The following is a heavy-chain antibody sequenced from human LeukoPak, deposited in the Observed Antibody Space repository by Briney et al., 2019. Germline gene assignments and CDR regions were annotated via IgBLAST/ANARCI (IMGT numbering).Heavy chain of an antibody. J-gene: IGHJ4*02. D-gene: IGHD5-12*01. CDR1: GFTFSNYA. Sequence: AGGSLRLSCAASGFTFSNYAMSWVRQAPGKGLEWVSAILGSGGSTYYADSVKGRFTVSRDNSKNTLYLQMNSLRAEDTAVYYCAKVGRGIVATIYYFDYWGQGTLVTVSS. CDR2: ILGSGGST. V-gene: IGHV3-23*01. CDR3: AKVGRGIVATIYYFDY.